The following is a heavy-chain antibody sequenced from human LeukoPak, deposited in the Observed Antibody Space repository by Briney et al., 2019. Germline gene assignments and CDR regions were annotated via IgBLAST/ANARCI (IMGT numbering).Heavy chain of an antibody. V-gene: IGHV3-21*01. CDR3: ARDDDGRDGYYSDY. CDR2: ISSSSSYI. CDR1: GFTFSSYS. D-gene: IGHD5-24*01. Sequence: PGGSLRLSCAASGFTFSSYSMTWVRQAPGRGLEWVSSISSSSSYIYYADSVKGRFTISRDNAKNSLYLQMNSMSAEDTAVYYCARDDDGRDGYYSDYWGQGTLVTVSS. J-gene: IGHJ4*02.